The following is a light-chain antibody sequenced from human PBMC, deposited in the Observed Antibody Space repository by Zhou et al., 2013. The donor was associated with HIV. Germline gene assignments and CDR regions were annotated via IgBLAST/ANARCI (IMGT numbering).Light chain of an antibody. CDR3: QQYGSSPRT. J-gene: IGKJ1*01. CDR1: QSVSGSY. CDR2: GAS. V-gene: IGKV3-20*01. Sequence: EIVLTQSPGTLSLSPGERATLSCRASQSVSGSYLAWYHQKPGQAPRLLIYGASNRATGIPDRFSGRGSGTDFTLTISRLEPEDFAVYYCQQYGSSPRTFGQGTKVEIK.